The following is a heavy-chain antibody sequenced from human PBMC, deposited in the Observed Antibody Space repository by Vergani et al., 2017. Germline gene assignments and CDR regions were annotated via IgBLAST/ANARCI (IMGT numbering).Heavy chain of an antibody. CDR2: ISSSGSTR. J-gene: IGHJ4*02. V-gene: IGHV3-11*01. CDR1: GFTFSDYY. Sequence: QVQLVESGGGLVKPGGSLRLSCAASGFTFSDYYMSWIRQAPGKGLEWVSYISSSGSTRYYADSVQGRVTISRDKAKNSLYMQMNSLRAEDTAVYYWASLAPALWRYYFDYWGQGTLVTVSS. CDR3: ASLAPALWRYYFDY. D-gene: IGHD3-3*01.